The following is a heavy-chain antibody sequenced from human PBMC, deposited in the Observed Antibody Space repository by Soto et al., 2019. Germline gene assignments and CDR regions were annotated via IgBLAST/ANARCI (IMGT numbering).Heavy chain of an antibody. CDR1: GFTFDDYA. J-gene: IGHJ4*01. V-gene: IGHV3-9*01. D-gene: IGHD2-15*01. Sequence: PGGSLRLSCTASGFTFDDYAMHWVRQGPGRGLEWVSGITWNSGKIAYADSVKGRFTIARDDDNNSLYLQMNSLRPEDTALYYCVKDSYADFHRVLSTAEYFFDYWGHGALVTGLL. CDR3: VKDSYADFHRVLSTAEYFFDY. CDR2: ITWNSGKI.